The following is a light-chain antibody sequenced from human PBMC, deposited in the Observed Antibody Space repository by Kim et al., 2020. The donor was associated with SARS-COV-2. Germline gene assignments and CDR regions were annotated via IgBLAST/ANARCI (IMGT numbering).Light chain of an antibody. CDR2: GAS. V-gene: IGKV3-15*01. CDR1: QSVSSH. CDR3: QQYSDWPPGDT. J-gene: IGKJ2*01. Sequence: EIVMTQSPAILSVSPGERATLSCRASQSVSSHLAWYQQRPGQPPRLLIYGASTRATGIPARFSGSGSGTEFTLTISSLQSEDFAIYFCQQYSDWPPGDTCGQGTKVDIK.